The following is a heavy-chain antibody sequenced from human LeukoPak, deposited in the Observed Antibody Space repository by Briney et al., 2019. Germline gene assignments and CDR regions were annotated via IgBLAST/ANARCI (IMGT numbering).Heavy chain of an antibody. D-gene: IGHD6-19*01. J-gene: IGHJ4*02. CDR3: AKDLGSSGWYIDY. Sequence: PGGSLRLSCAASGFTFTSYAMSWVRQAPGKGLEWVSAIIGSGGGTNYADSVKGRFTISRDNSKNTLYLQMNSLRAEDTAVYYCAKDLGSSGWYIDYWGQGTLVTVSS. V-gene: IGHV3-23*01. CDR2: IIGSGGGT. CDR1: GFTFTSYA.